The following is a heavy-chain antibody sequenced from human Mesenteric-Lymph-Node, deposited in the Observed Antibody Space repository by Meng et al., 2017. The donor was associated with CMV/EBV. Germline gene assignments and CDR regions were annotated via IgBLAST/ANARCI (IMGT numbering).Heavy chain of an antibody. Sequence: SGYTFTGYYMHWVRQAPGQGLEWMGWINPNSGGTNYAQKFQGWVTMTRDTSISTAYMELSRLRSDDTAVYYCARETSIAAAAAFDYWGQGTLVTVSS. D-gene: IGHD6-13*01. V-gene: IGHV1-2*04. CDR2: INPNSGGT. CDR3: ARETSIAAAAAFDY. J-gene: IGHJ4*02. CDR1: GYTFTGYY.